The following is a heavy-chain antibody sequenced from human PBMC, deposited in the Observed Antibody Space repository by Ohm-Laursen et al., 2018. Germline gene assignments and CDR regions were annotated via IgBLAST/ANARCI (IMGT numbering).Heavy chain of an antibody. Sequence: SETLSLTCAVYGGSLSGYNWSWLRQPPGKGLEWIGEISHSGNTNYNPSLKSRVTISEDTSKNQFSLKLSSVTAADTAVYYCARGKTRGTLTVVAFDYWGQGTLVAVSS. J-gene: IGHJ4*02. CDR1: GGSLSGYN. V-gene: IGHV4-34*01. D-gene: IGHD3-22*01. CDR3: ARGKTRGTLTVVAFDY. CDR2: ISHSGNT.